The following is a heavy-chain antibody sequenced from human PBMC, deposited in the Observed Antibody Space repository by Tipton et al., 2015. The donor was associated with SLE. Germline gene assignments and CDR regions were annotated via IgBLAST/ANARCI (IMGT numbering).Heavy chain of an antibody. J-gene: IGHJ6*02. CDR1: GYTFTNYD. Sequence: QVQLVQSGAEVKKPGASVKVSCKASGYTFTNYDITWVRQATGQGPEWMGWMNPNSGKTGYIQSLQGRVSMTRNTSISTAYMELSSLRSEDTAVYYCARAPNYYFLSGIYYGMDVWGQGTTVTVSS. CDR3: ARAPNYYFLSGIYYGMDV. V-gene: IGHV1-8*01. CDR2: MNPNSGKT. D-gene: IGHD2/OR15-2a*01.